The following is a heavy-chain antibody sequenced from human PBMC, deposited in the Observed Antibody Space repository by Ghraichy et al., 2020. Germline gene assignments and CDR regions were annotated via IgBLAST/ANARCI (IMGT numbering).Heavy chain of an antibody. CDR3: AIDGDRRGGAFEI. Sequence: GGSLRLSCAASGVSFNNYNFNWVRQAPGKGLEWVSTISRSGYTYYTDSVKGRFAISRDNSKNTVDLQINSLRAEDTAIYFCAIDGDRRGGAFEIWGHGTMVTVSS. CDR1: GVSFNNYN. V-gene: IGHV3-23*01. D-gene: IGHD3-10*01. CDR2: ISRSGYT. J-gene: IGHJ3*02.